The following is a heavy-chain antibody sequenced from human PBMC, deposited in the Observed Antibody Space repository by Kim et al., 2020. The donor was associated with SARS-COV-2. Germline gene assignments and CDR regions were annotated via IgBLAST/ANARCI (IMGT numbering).Heavy chain of an antibody. V-gene: IGHV3-23*01. D-gene: IGHD6-19*01. J-gene: IGHJ2*01. Sequence: ADAVKGRFSISRDNSKNTLSLQMNSLRDEDTAVYYCAKKVAVAGNCYFDLWGRGTLVTVSS. CDR3: AKKVAVAGNCYFDL.